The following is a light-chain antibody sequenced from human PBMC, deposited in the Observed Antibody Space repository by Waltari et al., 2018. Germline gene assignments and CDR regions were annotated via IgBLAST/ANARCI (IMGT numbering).Light chain of an antibody. V-gene: IGLV3-10*01. CDR3: FSTDSSTKGV. J-gene: IGLJ1*01. CDR2: EDN. Sequence: SYELTQPPSVSVSPGQTARITCPGDTLPKKNAYWYQQKSGQAPVLVIYEDNKRPSGIPERFSGSISGTMATLTISGAQVEDEADYYCFSTDSSTKGVFGAGTKVTVL. CDR1: TLPKKN.